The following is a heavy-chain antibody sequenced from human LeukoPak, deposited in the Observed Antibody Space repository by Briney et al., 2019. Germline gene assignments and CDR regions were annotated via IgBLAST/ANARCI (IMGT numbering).Heavy chain of an antibody. CDR1: GFTVSSNS. V-gene: IGHV3-53*01. CDR2: IYSDNT. D-gene: IGHD4/OR15-4a*01. Sequence: GGSLRLSCTVSGFTVSSNSTSWVRQAPGKGLEWVSFIYSDNTHYSDSAKGRFTISRDNSKNPLYLQMNSLRAEDTAVYYCARRAGAYSHPYDYWGQGTLVTVSS. J-gene: IGHJ4*02. CDR3: ARRAGAYSHPYDY.